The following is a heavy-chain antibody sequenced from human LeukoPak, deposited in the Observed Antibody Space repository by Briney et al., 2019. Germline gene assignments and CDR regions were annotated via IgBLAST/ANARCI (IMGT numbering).Heavy chain of an antibody. CDR3: ARTLTMVRGVPLLNFDY. J-gene: IGHJ4*02. Sequence: ASVKVSCKASGYTFTGYYMHWVRQAPGQGLEWMGWINPNGGGTNYAQKFQGRVTMTRDTSISTAYMELSRLRSDDTAVYYCARTLTMVRGVPLLNFDYWGQGTLVTVSS. CDR2: INPNGGGT. D-gene: IGHD3-10*01. CDR1: GYTFTGYY. V-gene: IGHV1-2*02.